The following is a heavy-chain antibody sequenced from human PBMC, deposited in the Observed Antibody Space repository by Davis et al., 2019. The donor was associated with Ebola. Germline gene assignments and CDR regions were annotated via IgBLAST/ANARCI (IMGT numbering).Heavy chain of an antibody. CDR2: ISSSGSTI. CDR1: GFTFSDYY. J-gene: IGHJ5*02. Sequence: PGGSLRLSCAASGFTFSDYYMSWIRQAPGKGLEWVSYISSSGSTIYYADSVKGRFTISRDNAKNSLYLQMNSLRAEDTAVYYCAKKPKGGQLLNWFDPWGQGTLVTVSS. V-gene: IGHV3-11*01. D-gene: IGHD1-26*01. CDR3: AKKPKGGQLLNWFDP.